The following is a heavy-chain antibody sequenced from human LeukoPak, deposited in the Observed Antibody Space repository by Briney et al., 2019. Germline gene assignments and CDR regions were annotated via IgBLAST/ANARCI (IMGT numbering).Heavy chain of an antibody. CDR1: GGSISSSNW. D-gene: IGHD3-22*01. V-gene: IGHV4-4*02. J-gene: IGHJ4*02. Sequence: SETLSLTCAVSGGSISSSNWWSWVRQPPGKGLEWIGEIYHSGSTNYNQSLKSRVTISVDKSKNQFSLKLSSVTAADTAVYYCARRYTGTDYYDSSGSLDYWGQGTLVTVSS. CDR2: IYHSGST. CDR3: ARRYTGTDYYDSSGSLDY.